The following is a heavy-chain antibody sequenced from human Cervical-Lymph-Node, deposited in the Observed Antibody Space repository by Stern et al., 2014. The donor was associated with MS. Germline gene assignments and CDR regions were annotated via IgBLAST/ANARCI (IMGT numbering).Heavy chain of an antibody. CDR1: GGSFSTFA. D-gene: IGHD2-21*01. CDR3: ARDPAVLIQGSYYGMDV. V-gene: IGHV1-69*06. CDR2: ITPLFGTT. Sequence: VQLVESGAEVKKPGSSVEVSCKASGGSFSTFAIPWVRQAPGQGLEWMAGITPLFGTTNFAHKFQGRVTLTADTSTNTVYMELSSLRSDDTAVYYCARDPAVLIQGSYYGMDVWGQGTTVIVS. J-gene: IGHJ6*02.